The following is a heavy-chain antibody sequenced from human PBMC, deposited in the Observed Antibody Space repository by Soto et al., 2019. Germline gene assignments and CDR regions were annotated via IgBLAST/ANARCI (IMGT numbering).Heavy chain of an antibody. CDR1: GYTFTSYD. Sequence: QVQLVQSGAEVKKPGASVKVSCKASGYTFTSYDINWVRQATGQGLEWMGWMNPNIGNTGYAQKFQGRGTMTRNTSRSTAYMELGSLRSEDTAVYYCARVEGDYGYYYFDYWGQGTLVTVS. J-gene: IGHJ4*02. V-gene: IGHV1-8*01. D-gene: IGHD4-17*01. CDR2: MNPNIGNT. CDR3: ARVEGDYGYYYFDY.